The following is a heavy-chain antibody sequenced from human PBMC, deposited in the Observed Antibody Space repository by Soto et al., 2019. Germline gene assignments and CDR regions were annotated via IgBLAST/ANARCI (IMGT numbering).Heavy chain of an antibody. Sequence: SETLSLTCSVSGGSISYNSYDWGWIRQPPGKGLEWIGSMLYSGLTYYNPSLKSRVTLSVDTSKNQFSVRLNSVTASDTAVYCCAPLSVSLSGPYGIHVWGQGTTVTVSS. J-gene: IGHJ6*02. V-gene: IGHV4-39*01. CDR2: MLYSGLT. CDR1: GGSISYNSYD. CDR3: APLSVSLSGPYGIHV. D-gene: IGHD2-15*01.